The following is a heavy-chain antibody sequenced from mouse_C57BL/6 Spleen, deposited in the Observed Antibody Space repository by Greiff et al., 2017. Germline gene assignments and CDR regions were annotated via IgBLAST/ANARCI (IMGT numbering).Heavy chain of an antibody. V-gene: IGHV1-39*01. CDR3: ARSPFYYDYDGFAY. CDR2: INPNYGPT. D-gene: IGHD2-4*01. J-gene: IGHJ3*01. CDR1: GYSFTDYN. Sequence: EVQLQESGPELVQPGASVKISCKASGYSFTDYNMNWVKQSNGKSLEWIGVINPNYGPTSYNQKFKGQATLTVDQSSSTSYMQLNSLTSEDSAVYYCARSPFYYDYDGFAYWGQGTLVTVSA.